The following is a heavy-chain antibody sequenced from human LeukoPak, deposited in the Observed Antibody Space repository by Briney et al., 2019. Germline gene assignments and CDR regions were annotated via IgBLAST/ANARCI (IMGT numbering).Heavy chain of an antibody. CDR1: GFTFSSYG. J-gene: IGHJ4*02. V-gene: IGHV3-30*18. D-gene: IGHD2-2*01. CDR2: ISYDGSNK. Sequence: GGSLRLSCAASGFTFSSYGMHWVRQAPGKGLEWVAVISYDGSNKYYADSVKGRFTISRDNSKSTLYLQMNSLRAEDTAVYYCAKGPLIVVVPAVVDYWGQGTLVTVSS. CDR3: AKGPLIVVVPAVVDY.